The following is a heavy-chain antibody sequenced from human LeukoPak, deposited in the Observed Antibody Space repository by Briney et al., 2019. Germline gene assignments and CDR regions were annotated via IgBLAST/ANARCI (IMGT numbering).Heavy chain of an antibody. Sequence: GGSLILSCAASGFLGSKNYMSWARQAPGKGVEEVSIISSAGATHYVDTAKGRFTVSRDNAKNTLYLQMNSLRAEDTAMTLYATRGLSAYYYGMDVWGQESTVTVAS. CDR2: ISSAGAT. V-gene: IGHV3-66*01. D-gene: IGHD3/OR15-3a*01. CDR1: GFLGSKNY. J-gene: IGHJ6*02. CDR3: ATRGLSAYYYGMDV.